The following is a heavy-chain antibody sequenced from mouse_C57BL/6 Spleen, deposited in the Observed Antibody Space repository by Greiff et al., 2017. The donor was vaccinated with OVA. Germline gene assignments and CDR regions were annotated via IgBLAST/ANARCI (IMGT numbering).Heavy chain of an antibody. Sequence: EVQLQESGGDLVKPGGSLKLSCAASGFTFSSYGMSWVRQTPDKRLEWVATISSGGSYTYYPDSVKGRFTISRDNAKNTLYLQMSSLKSEDTAMYYCARSYYSILYAMDYWGQGTSVTVST. CDR3: ARSYYSILYAMDY. CDR2: ISSGGSYT. J-gene: IGHJ4*01. V-gene: IGHV5-6*01. D-gene: IGHD2-5*01. CDR1: GFTFSSYG.